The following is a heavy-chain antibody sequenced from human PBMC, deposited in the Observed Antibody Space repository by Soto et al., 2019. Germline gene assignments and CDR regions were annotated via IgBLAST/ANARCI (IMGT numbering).Heavy chain of an antibody. D-gene: IGHD6-13*01. J-gene: IGHJ5*02. CDR3: ARVPRLGEQQLVVSWFDP. CDR1: GGSISSGGYY. Sequence: QVQLQESGPGLVKPSQTLSLTCTFSGGSISSGGYYWSWIRQRPGKGLEWIGYIYYSGSTYYNPSLKSRVTISVDTSKNQLALELNSVAAADTAVYYCARVPRLGEQQLVVSWFDPWGQGTLVTVSS. V-gene: IGHV4-31*03. CDR2: IYYSGST.